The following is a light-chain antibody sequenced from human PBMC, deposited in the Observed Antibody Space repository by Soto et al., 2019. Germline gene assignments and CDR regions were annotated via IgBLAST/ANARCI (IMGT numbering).Light chain of an antibody. J-gene: IGKJ1*01. Sequence: EVVMTQSPATLSVSPGERVTLSCRASQSINAHLAWYQQKPGQAPRLLIHGASTRATGIPARFSGSGFGTEFILTISSLKSEDFAVYYCQQYNTWLWSFGQGTNVEIQ. V-gene: IGKV3-15*01. CDR1: QSINAH. CDR2: GAS. CDR3: QQYNTWLWS.